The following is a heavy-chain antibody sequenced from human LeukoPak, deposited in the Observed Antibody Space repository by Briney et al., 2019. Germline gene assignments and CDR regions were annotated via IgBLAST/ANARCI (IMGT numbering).Heavy chain of an antibody. J-gene: IGHJ1*01. CDR2: INPNDGDT. Sequence: ASVKVSCKASGYTFTGYYIHWVRQAPGQGLEWMGWINPNDGDTNYARNFQGRVTMTRDTSINTAYMEVSRLTSDDTAVYYCARGGRSSSWYLSQYFQHWGQGTPVTVSS. CDR1: GYTFTGYY. D-gene: IGHD6-13*01. CDR3: ARGGRSSSWYLSQYFQH. V-gene: IGHV1-2*02.